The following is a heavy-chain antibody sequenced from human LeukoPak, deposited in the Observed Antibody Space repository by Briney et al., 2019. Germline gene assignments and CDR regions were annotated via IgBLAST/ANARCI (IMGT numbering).Heavy chain of an antibody. CDR1: GVSISSYY. J-gene: IGHJ4*02. CDR3: ARGSRVATILSY. CDR2: IYYSGST. Sequence: SETLSLTCTGSGVSISSYYWSWIRQPPGKGLEWIGYIYYSGSTNYNPSLKSRVTISVDTSKNQFSLKLSSVTAADTAVYYCARGSRVATILSYWGQGTLVTVSS. V-gene: IGHV4-59*01. D-gene: IGHD5-12*01.